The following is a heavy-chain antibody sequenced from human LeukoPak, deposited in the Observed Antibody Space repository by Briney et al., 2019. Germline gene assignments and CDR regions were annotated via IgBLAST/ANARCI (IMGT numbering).Heavy chain of an antibody. CDR2: IYYSGST. Sequence: SETLSLTCTVSGGSISSYYWSWIRQPPGKGLEWIGYIYYSGSTNYNPSLKSRVTISVDTSKNQFSLKLSSVTAADTAVYYCARQNYYDSSGYRRRGYYYMDVWGKGTTVTVSS. V-gene: IGHV4-59*01. CDR3: ARQNYYDSSGYRRRGYYYMDV. CDR1: GGSISSYY. D-gene: IGHD3-22*01. J-gene: IGHJ6*03.